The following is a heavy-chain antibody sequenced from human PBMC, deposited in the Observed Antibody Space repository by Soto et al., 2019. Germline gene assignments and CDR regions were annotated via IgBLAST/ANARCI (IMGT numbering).Heavy chain of an antibody. CDR3: ARHSYCSSIWSLDP. J-gene: IGHJ5*02. CDR2: THDSGST. V-gene: IGHV4-59*08. Sequence: SQTRSLPCTVAGGSISSYCWSCIRQSPGKGLEWIGYTHDSGSTNYMPSFKSRVTRSVETSKNQFSLKLRSVTAADSAVYYCARHSYCSSIWSLDPWGQGTLVTVS. D-gene: IGHD2-2*01. CDR1: GGSISSYC.